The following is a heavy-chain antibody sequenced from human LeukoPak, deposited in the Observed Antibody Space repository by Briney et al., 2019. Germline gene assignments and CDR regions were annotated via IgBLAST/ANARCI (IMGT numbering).Heavy chain of an antibody. Sequence: GGSLRLSCAASGFTVSSNYMSWVRQAPGKGLEWVSVIYSGGSTYYADSVKGRLTISRDNSKNTLYLQMNSLRAEDTAVYYCARTYSIRYFDTWGQGTLVTVSS. CDR3: ARTYSIRYFDT. J-gene: IGHJ4*02. CDR1: GFTVSSNY. V-gene: IGHV3-53*01. D-gene: IGHD3-9*01. CDR2: IYSGGST.